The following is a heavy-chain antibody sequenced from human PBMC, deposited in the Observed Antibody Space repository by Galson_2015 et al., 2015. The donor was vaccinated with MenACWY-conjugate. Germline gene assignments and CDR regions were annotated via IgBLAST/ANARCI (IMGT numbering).Heavy chain of an antibody. J-gene: IGHJ4*02. CDR1: EYSFTRFW. D-gene: IGHD3-3*01. CDR3: AIAIYDFWSGYSFDY. CDR2: IYPPDSDT. Sequence: QSGAEVKKPGESLKISCKGSEYSFTRFWIGWVRQMPGKGLEWMGIIYPPDSDTKYSPSFQGQVTMSADKSITTTYLQWSSLKASDIAMYYCAIAIYDFWSGYSFDYWGQGTQVTVSS. V-gene: IGHV5-51*01.